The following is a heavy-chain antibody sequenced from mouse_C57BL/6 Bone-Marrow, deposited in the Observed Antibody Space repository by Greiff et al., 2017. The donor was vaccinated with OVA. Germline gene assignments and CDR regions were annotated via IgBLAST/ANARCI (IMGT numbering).Heavy chain of an antibody. CDR3: ARDSDYDALFDY. J-gene: IGHJ2*01. D-gene: IGHD2-4*01. Sequence: VQLQQSGAELVRPGASVKLSCKASGYTFTSYGISWVKQRPGQGLEWIGEIYPRSGNTYYNEKFKGKATLTADKSSSTAYMELRSLTSEDSAVYFCARDSDYDALFDYWGQDTTLTVSS. V-gene: IGHV1-81*01. CDR1: GYTFTSYG. CDR2: IYPRSGNT.